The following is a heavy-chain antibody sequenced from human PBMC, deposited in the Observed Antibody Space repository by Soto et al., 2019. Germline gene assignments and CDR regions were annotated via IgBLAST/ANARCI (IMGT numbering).Heavy chain of an antibody. CDR3: ARRNSGSYYWFDP. CDR2: IYYSGST. Sequence: PSETLSLTCTVSGASISSSSYYWGWIRQPPGKGLEWIGSIYYSGSTYYNPSLKSRVTISVDTSKNQFSLKLSSVTAADTAVYYCARRNSGSYYWFDPWGQGTLVTVSS. D-gene: IGHD1-26*01. J-gene: IGHJ5*02. CDR1: GASISSSSYY. V-gene: IGHV4-39*01.